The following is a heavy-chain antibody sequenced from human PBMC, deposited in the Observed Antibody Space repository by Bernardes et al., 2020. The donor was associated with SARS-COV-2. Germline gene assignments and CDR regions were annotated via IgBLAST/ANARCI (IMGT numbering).Heavy chain of an antibody. J-gene: IGHJ4*02. Sequence: SETLSLTCIVSGASVRSGLYYWSWIRQTPGKGLEWIGYTYYSGRTNSNPSLESRVTISVDISKNQFSLKLTSVTAADTAVYYCARDEGSRGLPDFWGQGILVTVSS. CDR2: TYYSGRT. CDR3: ARDEGSRGLPDF. V-gene: IGHV4-61*01. D-gene: IGHD6-19*01. CDR1: GASVRSGLYY.